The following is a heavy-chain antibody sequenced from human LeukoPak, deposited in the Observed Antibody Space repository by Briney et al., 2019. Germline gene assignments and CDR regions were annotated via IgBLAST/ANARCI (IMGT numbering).Heavy chain of an antibody. J-gene: IGHJ2*01. CDR2: IYYSGST. V-gene: IGHV4-59*01. CDR3: ARGRDGYNFYWYFDL. CDR1: GGSISSYY. Sequence: PSETLSLTCTVSGGSISSYYWSWIRQSPGKGLEWVGYIYYSGSTNCDPSLKSRVTISVDTSKNQFSLKLSSVTAADTAVYYCARGRDGYNFYWYFDLWGRGTLVTVSS. D-gene: IGHD5-24*01.